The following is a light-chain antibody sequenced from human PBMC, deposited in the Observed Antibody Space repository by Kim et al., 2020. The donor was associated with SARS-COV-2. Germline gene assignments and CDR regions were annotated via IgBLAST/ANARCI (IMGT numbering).Light chain of an antibody. CDR2: WAS. Sequence: DIVMTQSPDSLAVSLGERATINCKSSQSVLYSSDNKNYLAWYQQKPGQPPKLLIYWASTRESGVPDRFSGSGSGTDFTLTISSLQAEDVAVYYCKQYYRAPPRTFGQGTKVDIK. V-gene: IGKV4-1*01. CDR3: KQYYRAPPRT. CDR1: QSVLYSSDNKNY. J-gene: IGKJ1*01.